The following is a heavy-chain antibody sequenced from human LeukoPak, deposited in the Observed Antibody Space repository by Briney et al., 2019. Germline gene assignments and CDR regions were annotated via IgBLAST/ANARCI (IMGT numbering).Heavy chain of an antibody. CDR1: GFTFSSYS. CDR3: AKDLLYSYGPNWFDP. V-gene: IGHV3-21*04. Sequence: KSGGSLRLSCAASGFTFSSYSMNWVRQAPGKGLEWVSSISGSSSYIYYADSVKGRFTISRDNSKNTLYLQMNSLRAEDTAVYYCAKDLLYSYGPNWFDPWGQGTLVTVSS. J-gene: IGHJ5*02. CDR2: ISGSSSYI. D-gene: IGHD5-18*01.